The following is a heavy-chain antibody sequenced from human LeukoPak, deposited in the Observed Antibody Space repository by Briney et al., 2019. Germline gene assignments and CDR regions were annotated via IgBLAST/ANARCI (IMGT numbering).Heavy chain of an antibody. CDR2: INHSGST. CDR1: GGSFSGYY. V-gene: IGHV4-34*01. CDR3: ARALPNWNPPDY. J-gene: IGHJ4*01. D-gene: IGHD1-1*01. Sequence: SETLSLTCAVYGGSFSGYYWTWIRQPPGKGLEWIGEINHSGSTDYNTSLKSRVTISVDTSKNQFSLRLDSMTAADTAVYYCARALPNWNPPDYWGHGILVTVSS.